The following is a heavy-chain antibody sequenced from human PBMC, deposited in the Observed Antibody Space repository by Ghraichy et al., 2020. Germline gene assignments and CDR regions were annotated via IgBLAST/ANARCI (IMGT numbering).Heavy chain of an antibody. CDR2: FDPEDGET. Sequence: ASEKVSCKVSGYTLTELSMHWVRQAPGKGLEWMGGFDPEDGETIYAQKFQGRVTMTEDTSTDTAYMELSSLRSEDTAVYYCATSQYCTNGVCWFDPWGQGTLVTVSS. V-gene: IGHV1-24*01. CDR3: ATSQYCTNGVCWFDP. CDR1: GYTLTELS. D-gene: IGHD2-8*01. J-gene: IGHJ5*02.